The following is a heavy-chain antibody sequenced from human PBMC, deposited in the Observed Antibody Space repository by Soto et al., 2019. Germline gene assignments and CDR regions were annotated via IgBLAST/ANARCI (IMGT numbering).Heavy chain of an antibody. J-gene: IGHJ4*02. CDR3: ARDPAPFPYCSGGSCPFDY. V-gene: IGHV3-48*02. CDR2: ISSSSSTI. D-gene: IGHD2-15*01. CDR1: GLTFSSYS. Sequence: GGSLRLSCAASGLTFSSYSMNWARKTPGKGLEWVSYISSSSSTIYYADSVKGRFTISRDNAKNSLYLQMNSLRDEDTAVYYCARDPAPFPYCSGGSCPFDYWGQGTLVTVS.